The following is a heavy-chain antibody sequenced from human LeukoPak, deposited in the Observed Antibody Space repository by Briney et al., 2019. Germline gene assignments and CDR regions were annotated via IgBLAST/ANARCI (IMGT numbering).Heavy chain of an antibody. V-gene: IGHV3-30*03. CDR1: GFTFSSYG. CDR2: ISYDGSNK. CDR3: ASESGSYDDY. J-gene: IGHJ4*02. Sequence: GGSLRLSCAASGFTFSSYGMHWVRQDPGKGLEWVAVISYDGSNKYYADSVKGRFTISRDNSKNTLYLQMNSLRAEDTAVYYCASESGSYDDYWGQGTLVTVSS. D-gene: IGHD1-26*01.